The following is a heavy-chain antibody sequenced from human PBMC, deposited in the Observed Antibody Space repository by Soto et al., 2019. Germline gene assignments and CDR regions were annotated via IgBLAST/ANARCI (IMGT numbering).Heavy chain of an antibody. J-gene: IGHJ3*02. D-gene: IGHD3-9*01. V-gene: IGHV2-5*01. Sequence: QITLKESGPTLVNPTQTLTLTCTFSGFSLSTSGLGVGWIRQPPGKALEWLGIIYWYDDKPYSPSLRSRFTINKDTSKHQVFLTMTNMDPVDTATYYCAQAYKNHWFHDGFDIWGQGTMVTVSS. CDR3: AQAYKNHWFHDGFDI. CDR1: GFSLSTSGLG. CDR2: IYWYDDK.